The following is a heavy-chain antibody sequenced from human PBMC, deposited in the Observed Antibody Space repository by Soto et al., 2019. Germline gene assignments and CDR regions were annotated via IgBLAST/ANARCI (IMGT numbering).Heavy chain of an antibody. CDR1: GFTFGDFY. D-gene: IGHD3-9*01. CDR3: SRKVGLDQ. Sequence: QVQLVESGGGLVKPGESLRLSCAASGFTFGDFYMTWIRQAPGKGLEWISCISSSGSSTHYADSVKGRFTISRDNAKNLLLLQMNQLKAEEPGVEFLSRKVGLDQRGQGTLDTVSS. CDR2: ISSSGSST. J-gene: IGHJ4*02. V-gene: IGHV3-11*01.